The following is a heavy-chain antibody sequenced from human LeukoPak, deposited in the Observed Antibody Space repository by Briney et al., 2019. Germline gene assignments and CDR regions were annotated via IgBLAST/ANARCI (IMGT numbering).Heavy chain of an antibody. CDR1: GGSISSSSYY. CDR2: IYYSGST. V-gene: IGHV4-39*07. CDR3: ARDPIAAAVDNWFDP. Sequence: PSETLSLTCTVSGGSISSSSYYWGWIRQPPGKGLEWIGSIYYSGSTYYNSSLKSRVTISVDTSKNQFSLKLGSVTAADTAVYYCARDPIAAAVDNWFDPWGQGTLVTVSS. J-gene: IGHJ5*02. D-gene: IGHD6-13*01.